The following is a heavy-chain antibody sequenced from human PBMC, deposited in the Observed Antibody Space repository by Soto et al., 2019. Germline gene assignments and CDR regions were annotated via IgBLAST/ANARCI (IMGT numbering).Heavy chain of an antibody. V-gene: IGHV3-48*03. Sequence: GGSLRLSCVASGFIFSSYEMNWVRQAPGKGLEWISYISQGSTTIYYADSVKGRFTISRDNAKNSLFLQMSGLRVEDTATYYCARHRSPTTDYWGQGTLVTVSS. CDR1: GFIFSSYE. CDR3: ARHRSPTTDY. CDR2: ISQGSTTI. J-gene: IGHJ4*02.